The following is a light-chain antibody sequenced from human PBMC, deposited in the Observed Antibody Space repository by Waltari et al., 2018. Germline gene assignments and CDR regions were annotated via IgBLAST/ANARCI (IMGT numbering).Light chain of an antibody. CDR2: DAS. V-gene: IGKV3-11*01. CDR1: QSVSSY. Sequence: EIVLTQSPATLSLSPGERATLSCRASQSVSSYLAWYQQKPGQAPRLLIYDASNRATGLPARFSGRGSGTDFTLTISSREPEDFAVYYCQQRSNWPLYTFGQGTKLEIK. CDR3: QQRSNWPLYT. J-gene: IGKJ2*01.